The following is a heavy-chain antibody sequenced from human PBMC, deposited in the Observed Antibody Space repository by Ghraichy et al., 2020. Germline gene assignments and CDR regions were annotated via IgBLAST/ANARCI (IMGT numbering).Heavy chain of an antibody. J-gene: IGHJ4*02. V-gene: IGHV3-7*03. CDR1: GFTFTRHY. Sequence: GSLRLSCAASGFTFTRHYMTWVRQGPGKGLEWVANIKQDGSDKFYLDSVKGRFTISRDNAKNSIYLQMNSLRAEDTAVYYCARESSSEYSGYDYWGQGTLFTVSS. D-gene: IGHD5-12*01. CDR2: IKQDGSDK. CDR3: ARESSSEYSGYDY.